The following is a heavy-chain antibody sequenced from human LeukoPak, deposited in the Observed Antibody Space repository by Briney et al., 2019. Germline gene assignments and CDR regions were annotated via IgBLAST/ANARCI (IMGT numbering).Heavy chain of an antibody. Sequence: SETLSLTCTVSGGSISSYYWSWIRQPPGKGLEWIGYIYYSGSTNYNPSLKSRVTISVDTSKNQFSLKLSSVTAADTAVYYCARGLMDTAMVSDCFDYWGQGTLVTVSS. CDR2: IYYSGST. CDR3: ARGLMDTAMVSDCFDY. V-gene: IGHV4-59*01. J-gene: IGHJ4*02. D-gene: IGHD5-18*01. CDR1: GGSISSYY.